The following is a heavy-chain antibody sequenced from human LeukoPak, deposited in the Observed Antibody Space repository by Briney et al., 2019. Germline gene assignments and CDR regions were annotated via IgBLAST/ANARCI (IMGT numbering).Heavy chain of an antibody. J-gene: IGHJ4*02. D-gene: IGHD5-18*01. CDR3: VSPRGFSYGYFDY. V-gene: IGHV4-39*01. Sequence: SETLSLTCIVSGGSISSSSYYWGWIRQPPGKGLEWIGSVYYSGTTYYNPSLKSRVTISVDTSKNQFSLKLSSVSATDTAVYYCVSPRGFSYGYFDYWGQGTLVTVSS. CDR2: VYYSGTT. CDR1: GGSISSSSYY.